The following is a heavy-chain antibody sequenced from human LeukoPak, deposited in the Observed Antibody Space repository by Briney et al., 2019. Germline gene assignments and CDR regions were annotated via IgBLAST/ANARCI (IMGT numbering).Heavy chain of an antibody. CDR3: ARDLEQWLDGGDAFDI. D-gene: IGHD6-19*01. V-gene: IGHV1-2*02. Sequence: ASVKVSCKASGYTFTGYYMHWVRQAPGQGLEWMGWINPNSGGTNYAQKFQGRVTMTRDTSISTAYMELSRLGSDDTAVYYCARDLEQWLDGGDAFDIWGQGTMVTVSS. CDR2: INPNSGGT. J-gene: IGHJ3*02. CDR1: GYTFTGYY.